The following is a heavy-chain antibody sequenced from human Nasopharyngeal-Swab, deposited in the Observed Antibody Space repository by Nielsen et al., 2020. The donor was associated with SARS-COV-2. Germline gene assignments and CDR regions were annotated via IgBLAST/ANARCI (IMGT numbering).Heavy chain of an antibody. V-gene: IGHV2-5*02. Sequence: WIRQPPGKALEWLALIYWDDDKRYSPSLKSRLTITKDTSKNQVVLTMTNMDPVDTATYYCARRTGHFDWSYPAYWGQGTLVTVSS. D-gene: IGHD3-9*01. CDR3: ARRTGHFDWSYPAY. CDR2: IYWDDDK. J-gene: IGHJ4*02.